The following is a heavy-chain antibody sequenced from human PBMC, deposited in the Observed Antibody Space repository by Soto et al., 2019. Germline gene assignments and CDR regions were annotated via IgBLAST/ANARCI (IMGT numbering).Heavy chain of an antibody. CDR1: DDSINSDKYY. D-gene: IGHD3-9*01. CDR2: IYYRGNA. V-gene: IGHV4-39*01. Sequence: SETLSLTCSVSDDSINSDKYYWGWIRQPPGKGLEWIGSIYYRGNAYYNPSLQTRVTISLDKSKSQFSLKLNSVTAADSAVYFCASLEGLATISYYFDFWGPGALVTVSS. J-gene: IGHJ4*02. CDR3: ASLEGLATISYYFDF.